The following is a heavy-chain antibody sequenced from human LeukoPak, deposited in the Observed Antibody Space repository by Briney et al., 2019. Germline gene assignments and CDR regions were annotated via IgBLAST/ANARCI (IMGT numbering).Heavy chain of an antibody. D-gene: IGHD3-10*01. CDR2: IRYDGSNK. J-gene: IGHJ4*02. V-gene: IGHV3-30*02. CDR3: AKDSHVLLWFGEPSLDY. CDR1: GFTFSSYG. Sequence: GGSLRLSCAASGFTFSSYGMHWVRQAPGKGLEWVAFIRYDGSNKYYADSVKGRFTISRDNSKNTLYLQMNSLRAEDTAVYYCAKDSHVLLWFGEPSLDYWGQGTLVTVSS.